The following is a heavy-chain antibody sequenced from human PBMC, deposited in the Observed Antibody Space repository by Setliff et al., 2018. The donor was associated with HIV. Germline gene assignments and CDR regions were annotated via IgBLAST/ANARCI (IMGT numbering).Heavy chain of an antibody. CDR2: IYTSGST. CDR1: GGSISSGTYY. J-gene: IGHJ6*03. V-gene: IGHV4-61*02. CDR3: ARAEWIQLWSTYRLGYYMGV. Sequence: SETLSLTCTVSGGSISSGTYYWSWIRQPAGKGLEWIGRIYTSGSTNYNPSLKTRVTLSVDTSKNQFSLRLSSVTAADTAVYYCARAEWIQLWSTYRLGYYMGVWGKGIPVTVSS. D-gene: IGHD5-18*01.